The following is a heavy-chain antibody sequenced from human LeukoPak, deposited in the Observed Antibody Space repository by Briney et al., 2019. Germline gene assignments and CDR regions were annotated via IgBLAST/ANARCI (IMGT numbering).Heavy chain of an antibody. D-gene: IGHD1-14*01. CDR2: IRRDGSEK. Sequence: GGSLRLSCAASGFTFSSSWMHWVCQAPEKGPEWVADIRRDGSEKTYMDSLKGRFTISRDNAKNSLYLQMNSLRVEDTAVYYCARGGPPYALDIWGQGTMVTVSS. V-gene: IGHV3-7*01. CDR1: GFTFSSSW. J-gene: IGHJ3*02. CDR3: ARGGPPYALDI.